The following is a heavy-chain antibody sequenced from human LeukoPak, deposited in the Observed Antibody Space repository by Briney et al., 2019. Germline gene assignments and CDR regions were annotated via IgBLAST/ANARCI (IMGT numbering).Heavy chain of an antibody. CDR2: IYYSGST. Sequence: PSETLSLTCTVSGGSISSYYWSWIRQPPGKGLEWIGYIYYSGSTNYNPSLKSRVTISVDTSKNQFSLKLSSVTAADTAVYYCARDQGIAAAEGYYYYGMDVWGQGTTVTVSS. CDR1: GGSISSYY. V-gene: IGHV4-59*01. J-gene: IGHJ6*02. D-gene: IGHD6-13*01. CDR3: ARDQGIAAAEGYYYYGMDV.